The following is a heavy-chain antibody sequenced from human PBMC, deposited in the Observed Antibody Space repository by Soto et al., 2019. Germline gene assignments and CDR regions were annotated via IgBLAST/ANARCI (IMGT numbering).Heavy chain of an antibody. Sequence: EVQLVESGGGLVQPGGSLKLSCAASGFTLSGAFIHWVRQASGKGLEWVGRIASKAHNYATAYGRSVEGRFTVSRDDSRNTAYLQMEGLKTEHTAVYFCAGPMDTLFDRFDYWGQGILVTVSS. J-gene: IGHJ4*02. CDR1: GFTLSGAF. D-gene: IGHD2-8*01. CDR3: AGPMDTLFDRFDY. CDR2: IASKAHNYAT. V-gene: IGHV3-73*02.